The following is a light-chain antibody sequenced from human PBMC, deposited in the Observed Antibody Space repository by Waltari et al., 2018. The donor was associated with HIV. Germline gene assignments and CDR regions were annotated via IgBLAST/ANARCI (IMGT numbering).Light chain of an antibody. J-gene: IGLJ3*02. CDR2: NNN. CDR1: SSNLGTNT. V-gene: IGLV1-44*01. CDR3: AAWDDSLNGQVV. Sequence: QSVLTQPPSASGTPGQRVTISCSGSSSNLGTNTVSWYQQVPGTSPKLLIYNNNQRPSGVPDRFSGSKSGTSASLAITGLQSEDEVDYHCAAWDDSLNGQVVFGGGTKLTVL.